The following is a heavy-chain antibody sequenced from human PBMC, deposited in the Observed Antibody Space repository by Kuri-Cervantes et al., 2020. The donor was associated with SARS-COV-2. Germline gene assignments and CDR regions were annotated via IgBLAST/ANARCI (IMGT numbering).Heavy chain of an antibody. V-gene: IGHV1-18*01. CDR1: GYTFTSYG. J-gene: IGHJ6*02. Sequence: ASVKVSCKASGYTFTSYGISWVRQAPGQGLEWMGWISAYNGNTNYAQKLQGRATMTTDTSTSTAYMELRSLRSDDTAVYYCAREVCVGIAAAGKACYYYYGMDVWGQGTTVTVSS. CDR3: AREVCVGIAAAGKACYYYYGMDV. D-gene: IGHD6-13*01. CDR2: ISAYNGNT.